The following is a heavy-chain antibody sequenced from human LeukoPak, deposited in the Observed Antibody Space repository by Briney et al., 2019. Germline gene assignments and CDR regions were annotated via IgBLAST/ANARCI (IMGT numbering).Heavy chain of an antibody. Sequence: GGSLRLSCAASGFTFSSYAMSWVRQAPGKGLEWVSAISASGGSTYYADSVKGRFTISRDNAKNSLYLQINSLRVEDTAVYYCARDSPGYGSHSAWGQGTLVTVSS. CDR1: GFTFSSYA. CDR2: ISASGGST. J-gene: IGHJ5*02. V-gene: IGHV3-23*01. D-gene: IGHD6-13*01. CDR3: ARDSPGYGSHSA.